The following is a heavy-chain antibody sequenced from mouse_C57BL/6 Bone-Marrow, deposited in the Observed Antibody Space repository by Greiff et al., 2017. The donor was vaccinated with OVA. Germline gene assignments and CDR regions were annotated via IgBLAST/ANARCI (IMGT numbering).Heavy chain of an antibody. Sequence: QVQLQQPGAELVKPGASVKLSCKASGYTFTSYWMHWVKQRPGQGLEWIGMIHPNSGSTNYNAKFKSKATLTVDKSSSTAYMQLSSLTSEDSAVYYCARRGSYHYGGCAYWGQGTLVTVSA. V-gene: IGHV1-64*01. CDR3: ARRGSYHYGGCAY. J-gene: IGHJ3*01. CDR1: GYTFTSYW. D-gene: IGHD1-1*01. CDR2: IHPNSGST.